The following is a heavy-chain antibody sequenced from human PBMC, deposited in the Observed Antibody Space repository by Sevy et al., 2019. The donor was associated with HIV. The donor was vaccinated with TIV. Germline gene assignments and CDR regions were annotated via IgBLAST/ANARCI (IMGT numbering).Heavy chain of an antibody. CDR1: GYTFTTYC. CDR2: INPTSAGT. D-gene: IGHD6-13*01. J-gene: IGHJ5*02. Sequence: ASVKVSCQASGYTFTTYCIHWVRQAPGQGLECMGWINPTSAGTNYPQKFQGRVTMTSDTSVNTAYLVLTNLRSDDTAVYYCARGADSSSWQWFDTWGQGTLVTVSS. V-gene: IGHV1-2*02. CDR3: ARGADSSSWQWFDT.